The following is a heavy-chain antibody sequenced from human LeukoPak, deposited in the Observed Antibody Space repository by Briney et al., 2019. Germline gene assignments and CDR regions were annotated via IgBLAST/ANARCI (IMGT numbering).Heavy chain of an antibody. D-gene: IGHD3-9*01. CDR1: GFTFSSYS. J-gene: IGHJ4*02. V-gene: IGHV3-21*01. CDR2: ISTSSIYI. Sequence: GGSPRLSCAASGFTFSSYSMNWVRQAPGKGLEWVSFISTSSIYIYYADSVKGRFTISRDNAKNSLYLQMISLRAEDTAVYYCAGTYYDILTGYNPYFDYWGQGTLVTVSS. CDR3: AGTYYDILTGYNPYFDY.